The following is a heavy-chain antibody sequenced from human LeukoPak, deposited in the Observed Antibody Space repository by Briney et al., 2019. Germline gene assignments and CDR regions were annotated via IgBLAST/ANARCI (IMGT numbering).Heavy chain of an antibody. CDR3: AKHRWELTNIDY. Sequence: PGGSLRLSCAASGYTFSSYAMSWVRQAPGKGLEWVSAISGSGGSTYSADSVKGRFTISRDKSKNTLYLQMNSLRAEDTAVYYCAKHRWELTNIDYWGQGTLVTVSS. J-gene: IGHJ4*02. CDR1: GYTFSSYA. V-gene: IGHV3-23*01. D-gene: IGHD1-26*01. CDR2: ISGSGGST.